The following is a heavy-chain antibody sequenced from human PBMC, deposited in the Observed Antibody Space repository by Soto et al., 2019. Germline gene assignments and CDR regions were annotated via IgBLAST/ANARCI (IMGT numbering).Heavy chain of an antibody. D-gene: IGHD3-10*01. CDR2: ISAYNGNT. J-gene: IGHJ5*02. CDR3: ARDLRTYGKRFDP. V-gene: IGHV1-18*01. Sequence: ASVKVSCKASGYTFTSYGISWVRQAPGQGLEWMGWISAYNGNTNYAQKLQGRVTMTTDTSTSTAYMELRILSSDDTAVYYCARDLRTYGKRFDPWGQGTLVTVSS. CDR1: GYTFTSYG.